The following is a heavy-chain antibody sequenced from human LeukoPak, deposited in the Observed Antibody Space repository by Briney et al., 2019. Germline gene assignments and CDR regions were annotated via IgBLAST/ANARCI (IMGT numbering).Heavy chain of an antibody. Sequence: GESLKISCKGSGYSINNYWIGWVRQMPGKGLEWMGIIYPADSDIRYSPSFQGQVTISADKSISTAYLQWSSLKASDTAIYYCARQEYCSGGSCYTWFDPWGQGTLVLVSS. CDR1: GYSINNYW. J-gene: IGHJ5*02. CDR2: IYPADSDI. V-gene: IGHV5-51*01. D-gene: IGHD2-15*01. CDR3: ARQEYCSGGSCYTWFDP.